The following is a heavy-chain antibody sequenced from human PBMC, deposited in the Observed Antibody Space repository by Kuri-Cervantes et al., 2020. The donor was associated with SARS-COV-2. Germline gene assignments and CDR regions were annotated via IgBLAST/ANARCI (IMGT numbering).Heavy chain of an antibody. J-gene: IGHJ6*02. CDR1: GFTFSSYG. Sequence: GGSLRLSCAASGFTFSSYGMHWVRQAPGKGLEWVAVIWYDGSNKYYADSVKGRFTISRDNSKNTLYLQMNSLRAEDTAVYYCARDRQHYGLRGMDVWGQGTTV. CDR3: ARDRQHYGLRGMDV. V-gene: IGHV3-33*01. CDR2: IWYDGSNK. D-gene: IGHD4-17*01.